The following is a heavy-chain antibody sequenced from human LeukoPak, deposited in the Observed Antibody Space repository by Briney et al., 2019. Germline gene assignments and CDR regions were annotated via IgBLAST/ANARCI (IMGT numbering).Heavy chain of an antibody. Sequence: PVRTLRLSSAASAFTLSRYAMRWVRQAPGTGLEWVSPISGSGGSTYYADSVKGRFTISRDNSKNTLYLQMNSLRAEDPAVYYLAKDEDPVVVXAAFYWGQGTLVTVPS. D-gene: IGHD2-15*01. CDR2: ISGSGGST. CDR3: AKDEDPVVVXAAFY. J-gene: IGHJ4*02. V-gene: IGHV3-23*01. CDR1: AFTLSRYA.